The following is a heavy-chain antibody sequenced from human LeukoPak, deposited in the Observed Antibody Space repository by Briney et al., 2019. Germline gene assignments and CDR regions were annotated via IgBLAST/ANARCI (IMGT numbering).Heavy chain of an antibody. Sequence: PGRSLRLSCAASGFTFSTYEMNWVRQAPGKGLEWVSYISSSGDIIYYADSVKGRFTISRDNAKNSLYLQMNSLRAEDTAVYHCVREGHGFADGLDYWGQGTLVTVSS. CDR1: GFTFSTYE. D-gene: IGHD5-24*01. J-gene: IGHJ4*02. V-gene: IGHV3-48*03. CDR3: VREGHGFADGLDY. CDR2: ISSSGDII.